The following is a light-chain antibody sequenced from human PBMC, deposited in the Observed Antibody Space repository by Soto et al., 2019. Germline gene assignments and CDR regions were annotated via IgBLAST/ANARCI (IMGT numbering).Light chain of an antibody. Sequence: DIQMTQSPSTLSASVGDRVTITCRASQSISSWLAWYQQKPGKAPKVLIFDASSLESGVPSRFSGSGSATEFTLTISSLQPDDFATYYCQQYSTYPWTFGQGTKGEIK. J-gene: IGKJ1*01. CDR3: QQYSTYPWT. V-gene: IGKV1-5*01. CDR1: QSISSW. CDR2: DAS.